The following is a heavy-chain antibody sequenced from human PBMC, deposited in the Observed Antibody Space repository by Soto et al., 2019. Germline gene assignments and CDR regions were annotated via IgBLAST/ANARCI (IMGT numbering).Heavy chain of an antibody. Sequence: EVQLLESGGGLVQPGGSLRLSCAASGFTFSNFDMSWVRQAPGKGLEWVSGISTSGGTTYYADSVKGRFTSSRDNSKNTLYLQMTSLRAEDTAVDYCATGTAAPAHWGQGTLVTVSS. D-gene: IGHD6-13*01. CDR2: ISTSGGTT. V-gene: IGHV3-23*01. J-gene: IGHJ1*01. CDR1: GFTFSNFD. CDR3: ATGTAAPAH.